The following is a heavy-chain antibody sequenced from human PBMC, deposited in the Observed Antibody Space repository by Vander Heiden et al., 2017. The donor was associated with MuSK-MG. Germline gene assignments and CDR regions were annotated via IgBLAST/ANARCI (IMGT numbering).Heavy chain of an antibody. D-gene: IGHD2-2*01. CDR1: GFSFGSYW. J-gene: IGHJ4*02. CDR3: ARERYASWSFDF. Sequence: EVQLVESGGGLVHPGGSLRLSCAASGFSFGSYWMIWVRQAPGKGLEWVANIKQDGSEKNYVDSVKGRFTVSRDNSESSLYLQMSSLRVEDTAVYYCARERYASWSFDFWGQGALVTVSS. CDR2: IKQDGSEK. V-gene: IGHV3-7*01.